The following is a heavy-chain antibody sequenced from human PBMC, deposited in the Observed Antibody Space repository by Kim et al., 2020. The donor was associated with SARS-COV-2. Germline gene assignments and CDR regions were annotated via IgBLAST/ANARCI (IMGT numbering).Heavy chain of an antibody. V-gene: IGHV3-30*18. J-gene: IGHJ2*01. D-gene: IGHD5-12*01. CDR2: ISYDGSNK. CDR3: AKTRVEMATRDWYFDL. CDR1: GFTFSSYG. Sequence: GGSLRLSCAASGFTFSSYGMHWVRQAPGKGLEWVAVISYDGSNKYYADSVKGRFTISRDNSKNTLYLQMNSLRAEDTAVYYCAKTRVEMATRDWYFDLWGRGTLVTVSS.